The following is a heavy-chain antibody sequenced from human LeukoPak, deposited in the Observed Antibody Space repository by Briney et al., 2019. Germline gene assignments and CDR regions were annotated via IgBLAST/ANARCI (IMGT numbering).Heavy chain of an antibody. CDR1: EFTFTSSA. CDR2: IVVGSGNT. D-gene: IGHD5-18*01. V-gene: IGHV1-58*02. CDR3: AATISGTAMVTSPIFDY. J-gene: IGHJ4*02. Sequence: ASVKVSCKAPEFTFTSSAMQWVRQARGQRLEWIGWIVVGSGNTNYAQKFQERVTITRDMSTSTAYMELSSLRSEDTAVYYCAATISGTAMVTSPIFDYWGQGTLVTVSS.